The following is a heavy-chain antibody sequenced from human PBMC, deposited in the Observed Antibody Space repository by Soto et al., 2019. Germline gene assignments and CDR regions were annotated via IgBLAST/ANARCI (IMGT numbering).Heavy chain of an antibody. J-gene: IGHJ5*02. CDR2: INHSGST. V-gene: IGHV4-34*01. D-gene: IGHD3-3*01. CDR3: ARGGTVTMYYDFWSGSLVPNWFDP. Sequence: SETLSLTCAVYGGSFSGYYWSWIRQPPGKGLEWIGEINHSGSTNYNPSLKSRVTISVDTSKNQFSLKLSSVTAADTAVYYCARGGTVTMYYDFWSGSLVPNWFDPWGQGTLVTVS. CDR1: GGSFSGYY.